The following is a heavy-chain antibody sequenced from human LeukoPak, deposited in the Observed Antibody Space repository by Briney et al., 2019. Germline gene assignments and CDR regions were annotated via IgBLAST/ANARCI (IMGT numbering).Heavy chain of an antibody. CDR1: GYTFTGYY. D-gene: IGHD6-19*01. CDR3: AAFGGQWLIRGDYAFDI. V-gene: IGHV1-2*02. J-gene: IGHJ3*02. CDR2: INPNSGGT. Sequence: GASVKVSCKASGYTFTGYYMHWVRQAPGQGLEWMGWINPNSGGTNYAQKFQGRVTMTRDTSISTAYMELSRLRSDDTAVYYCAAFGGQWLIRGDYAFDIWGQGTMVTVSS.